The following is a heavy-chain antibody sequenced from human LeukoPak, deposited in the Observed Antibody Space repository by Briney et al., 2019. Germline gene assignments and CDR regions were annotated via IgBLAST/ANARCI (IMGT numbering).Heavy chain of an antibody. V-gene: IGHV1-69*13. D-gene: IGHD2-2*01. CDR3: ARGFLGYCSSTSCSAFDY. CDR2: IIPIFGTA. Sequence: AASVNVSCKASGNSISDYAISWVRQAPGQGLEWMGGIIPIFGTANYAQKFQGRVTITADESTSTAYMELSSLRSEDTAVYYCARGFLGYCSSTSCSAFDYWGQGTLVTVSS. J-gene: IGHJ4*02. CDR1: GNSISDYA.